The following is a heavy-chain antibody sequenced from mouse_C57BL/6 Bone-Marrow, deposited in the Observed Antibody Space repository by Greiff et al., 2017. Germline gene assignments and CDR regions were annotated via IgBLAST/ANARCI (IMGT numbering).Heavy chain of an antibody. V-gene: IGHV1-55*01. CDR3: ARENLCITTVGYAMDY. CDR2: IYPGSGST. Sequence: QVQLQQPGAELVKPGASVKMSCKASGYTFTSYWITWVKQRPGQGLEWIGDIYPGSGSTNYNEKFKSKATLTVDTSSSTAYMQLSSLTSEDSAVYYCARENLCITTVGYAMDYWGQGTSVTVSS. D-gene: IGHD1-1*01. J-gene: IGHJ4*01. CDR1: GYTFTSYW.